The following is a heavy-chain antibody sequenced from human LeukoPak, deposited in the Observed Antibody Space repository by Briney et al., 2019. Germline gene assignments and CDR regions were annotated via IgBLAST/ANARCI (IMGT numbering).Heavy chain of an antibody. D-gene: IGHD4-17*01. CDR2: ISSSGSTI. V-gene: IGHV3-11*01. CDR3: ARDRYGDYRGWFDP. CDR1: GFTFSDYY. J-gene: IGHJ5*02. Sequence: PGGPLRLSCAASGFTFSDYYMSWIRQAPGKGLEWVSYISSSGSTIYYAGSVKGRFAISRDNAKNSLYLQMNSLRAEDTAVYYCARDRYGDYRGWFDPWGQGTLVTVSS.